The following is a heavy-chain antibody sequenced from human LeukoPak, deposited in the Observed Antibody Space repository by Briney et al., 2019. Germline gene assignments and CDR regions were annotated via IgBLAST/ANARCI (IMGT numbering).Heavy chain of an antibody. J-gene: IGHJ4*02. CDR3: ARETDSSSWYGY. V-gene: IGHV1-2*06. D-gene: IGHD6-13*01. Sequence: ATVKLSCKASGYTFTGYYMHWVRQAPGQGLEWMGRINTNSGGTNYAQKCQGRVTMTRDTSISTAYMELSRLRSDDTAGYYCARETDSSSWYGYWGQGTLVTVCS. CDR2: INTNSGGT. CDR1: GYTFTGYY.